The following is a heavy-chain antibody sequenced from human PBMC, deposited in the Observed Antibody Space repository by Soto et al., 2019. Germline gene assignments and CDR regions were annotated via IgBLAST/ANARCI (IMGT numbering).Heavy chain of an antibody. Sequence: ASVKVSCKASGYTFTSYYMHWVRQAPGQGLEWMGIINPSGCSTSYAQKFQGRVTMTRDTSTSTVYMELSSLRSEDTAVYYCARDKDDYVWGSYRPFDYWGQGTLVTVSS. V-gene: IGHV1-46*01. CDR1: GYTFTSYY. CDR3: ARDKDDYVWGSYRPFDY. D-gene: IGHD3-16*02. J-gene: IGHJ4*02. CDR2: INPSGCST.